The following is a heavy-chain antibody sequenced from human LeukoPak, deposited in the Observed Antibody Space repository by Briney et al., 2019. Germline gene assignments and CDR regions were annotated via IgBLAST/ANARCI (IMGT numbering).Heavy chain of an antibody. V-gene: IGHV3-15*01. CDR3: TTGNY. CDR2: LKSKAAGGTT. J-gene: IGHJ4*02. CDR1: GFSFTDAW. Sequence: GGSLRLSCAASGFSFTDAWMSWVRQAPGKGLEWVGHLKSKAAGGTTGYAAPVKARFTISGDDSKNTLYLQMNSLKTEDTAVYYCTTGNYWGQGTLVTVSS.